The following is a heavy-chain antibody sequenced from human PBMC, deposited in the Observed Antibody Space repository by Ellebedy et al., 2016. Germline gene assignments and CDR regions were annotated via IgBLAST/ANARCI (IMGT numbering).Heavy chain of an antibody. CDR1: GFDFSDNP. Sequence: GESLKISCKASGFDFSDNPMNWVRQAPGKGLKWISYISGFRTNATYYADSLKGRITISRDNARNYVFLQLNNLRADDTAVYFCATTVAHSYDYWGQGTAVTVSS. CDR3: ATTVAHSYDY. V-gene: IGHV3-21*05. D-gene: IGHD2-21*01. CDR2: ISGFRTNAT. J-gene: IGHJ4*02.